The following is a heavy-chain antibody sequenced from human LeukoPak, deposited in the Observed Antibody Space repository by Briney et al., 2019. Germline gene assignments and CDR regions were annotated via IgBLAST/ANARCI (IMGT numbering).Heavy chain of an antibody. J-gene: IGHJ4*02. CDR1: GFTFSSYG. V-gene: IGHV3-20*01. CDR3: ARVGCSGGSCYSTYYFDY. CDR2: INWNGGST. Sequence: GGSLRLSCAASGFTFSSYGMSWVRQAPGKGLEWVSGINWNGGSTGYADSVKGRFTISRDNAKNSLYLQMNSLRAEDTALYHCARVGCSGGSCYSTYYFDYWGQGTLVTVSS. D-gene: IGHD2-15*01.